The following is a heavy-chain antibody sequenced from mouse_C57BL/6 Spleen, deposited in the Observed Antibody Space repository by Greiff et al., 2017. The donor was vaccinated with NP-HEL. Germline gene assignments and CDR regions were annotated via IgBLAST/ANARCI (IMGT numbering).Heavy chain of an antibody. Sequence: VQLQQPGAELVKPGASVKMSCKASGYTFTSYWITWVKQRPGQGLEWIGDIYPGSGSTNYNEKFKSKATLTVDKSSSTAYMELRSLTSEDSAVYFCAKLGEDYFDYWGQGTTLTVSS. CDR2: IYPGSGST. D-gene: IGHD4-1*01. CDR3: AKLGEDYFDY. V-gene: IGHV1-55*01. CDR1: GYTFTSYW. J-gene: IGHJ2*01.